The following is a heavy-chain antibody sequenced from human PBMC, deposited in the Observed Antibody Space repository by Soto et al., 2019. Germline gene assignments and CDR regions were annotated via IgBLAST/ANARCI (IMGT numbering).Heavy chain of an antibody. CDR3: AKGRNYYDSSGYYYYY. D-gene: IGHD3-22*01. CDR2: ISYDGSNK. V-gene: IGHV3-30*18. Sequence: GGTLRLSCAASGLTVCSYGMHWVRQAPGKGLEWVAVISYDGSNKYYADSVKGRFTISRDNSKNTLYLQMNSLRAEDTAVYYCAKGRNYYDSSGYYYYYWGQGTLVTVSS. J-gene: IGHJ4*02. CDR1: GLTVCSYG.